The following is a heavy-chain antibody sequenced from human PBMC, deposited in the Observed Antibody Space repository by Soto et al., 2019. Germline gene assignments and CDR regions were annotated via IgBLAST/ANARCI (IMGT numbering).Heavy chain of an antibody. CDR2: IFYGGAT. CDR1: GGFVGSGNYH. J-gene: IGHJ4*02. V-gene: IGHV4-61*03. Sequence: QVPLQESGPGLVKPSETLSLTCNVSGGFVGSGNYHWSWIRQSPGKGLEWIGGIFYGGATNYNPSLKSRVTISADTSQKRFSLILTSVTAADTAVYYCARESYGDFVYWGQGTRVIVS. CDR3: ARESYGDFVY. D-gene: IGHD4-17*01.